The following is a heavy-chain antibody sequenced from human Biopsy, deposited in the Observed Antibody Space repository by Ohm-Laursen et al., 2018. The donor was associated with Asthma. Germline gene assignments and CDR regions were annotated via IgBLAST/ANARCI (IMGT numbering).Heavy chain of an antibody. CDR2: ISFDGTNR. CDR1: GFSFSNYG. J-gene: IGHJ4*02. D-gene: IGHD1-26*01. V-gene: IGHV3-30*18. Sequence: SLRLSCAAPGFSFSNYGMHWVRQAPGKGLDWVAVISFDGTNRNYTDSVKGRFTISRDNSRNTLHLEMNSLRAEDTAVYHCAKDVFPGWELRRGPDYWGQGTLVTVSS. CDR3: AKDVFPGWELRRGPDY.